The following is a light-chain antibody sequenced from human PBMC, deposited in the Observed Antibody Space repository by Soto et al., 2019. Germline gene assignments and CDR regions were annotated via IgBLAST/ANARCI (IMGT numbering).Light chain of an antibody. Sequence: SAPTQPPSLSGSPWTSVTLSSIRNNKDVGSYNRVSWYQQPPGTAPKLMIYEVSNRPSGVPDRFSGSKSGNTASLTISGLQAEDEADYYCNSYTSSSTYVFGTGTKVTVL. CDR1: NKDVGSYNR. CDR3: NSYTSSSTYV. J-gene: IGLJ1*01. V-gene: IGLV2-18*02. CDR2: EVS.